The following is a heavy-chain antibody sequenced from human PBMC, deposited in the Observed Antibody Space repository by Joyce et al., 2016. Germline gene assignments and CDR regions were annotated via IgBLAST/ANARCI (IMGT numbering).Heavy chain of an antibody. V-gene: IGHV4-4*07. CDR2: IHSNGTN. D-gene: IGHD3-22*01. CDR3: AKFARDSSGFYPEAD. J-gene: IGHJ4*02. Sequence: QLQLQESGPGLVKPSETLSLTCTVSGGFISGNYWSWIRQTAGKGRDWIGRIHSNGTNIYNPSFQSRVTMSLDLPKNHFSLRLRSVTAADSAIYYCAKFARDSSGFYPEADWGQGTLVTVSS. CDR1: GGFISGNY.